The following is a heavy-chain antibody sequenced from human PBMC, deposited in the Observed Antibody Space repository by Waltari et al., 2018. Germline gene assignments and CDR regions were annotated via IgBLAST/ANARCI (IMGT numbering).Heavy chain of an antibody. CDR2: INQDGSLK. D-gene: IGHD3-10*01. CDR3: ARDRGLAP. Sequence: EVQLVESGGGLVQPGESLRLSCAAAGFTFSTNWMSWVRQAPGKGLELVALINQDGSLKYYVDAVKGRLTISRDNAKNSLYLQMDSLGVEDTAVYYCARDRGLAPWGQGTLVTVSS. V-gene: IGHV3-7*01. J-gene: IGHJ5*02. CDR1: GFTFSTNW.